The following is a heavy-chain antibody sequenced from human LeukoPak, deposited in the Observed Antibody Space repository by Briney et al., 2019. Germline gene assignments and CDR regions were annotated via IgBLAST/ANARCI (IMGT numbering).Heavy chain of an antibody. J-gene: IGHJ4*02. CDR1: GFTFSGSH. CDR3: SRQTFRCHDY. V-gene: IGHV3-73*01. D-gene: IGHD2/OR15-2a*01. Sequence: PGGSLRLSCAASGFTFSGSHMHWVRQAPGKGLEWVGHVRNAADGYATAYGVSVKGRFTTSRDDSNNMVYLQMNSLKTEDSAVYYCSRQTFRCHDYWGQGTLATVSS. CDR2: VRNAADGYAT.